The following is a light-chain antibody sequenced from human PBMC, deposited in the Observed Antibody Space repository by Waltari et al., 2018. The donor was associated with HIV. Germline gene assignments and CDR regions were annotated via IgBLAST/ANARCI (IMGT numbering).Light chain of an antibody. CDR3: SSFTSSSTVV. Sequence: QSALPQPPSVSGSPGQSVTISCTGTISDVVSYNLVSWYQHSPGTAPKLMVYEVSNRPSGVPERFSGSKSGNTASLTVSGLQAEDEADYYCSSFTSSSTVVFGGGTKLTVL. V-gene: IGLV2-18*02. J-gene: IGLJ2*01. CDR2: EVS. CDR1: ISDVVSYNL.